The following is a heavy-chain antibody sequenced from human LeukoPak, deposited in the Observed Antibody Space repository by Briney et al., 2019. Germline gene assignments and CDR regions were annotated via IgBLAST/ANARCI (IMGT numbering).Heavy chain of an antibody. CDR2: INHSRST. CDR3: ARREIAAAGPFDY. J-gene: IGHJ4*02. D-gene: IGHD6-13*01. CDR1: GGSFSDYY. Sequence: SETLSLTCAVYGGSFSDYYWSWIRQPPGKGLEWIGEINHSRSTNYNPSLKSRVTISVDTSKNQFSLRLSSVTAADTAVYYCARREIAAAGPFDYWGQGTLVTVSS. V-gene: IGHV4-34*01.